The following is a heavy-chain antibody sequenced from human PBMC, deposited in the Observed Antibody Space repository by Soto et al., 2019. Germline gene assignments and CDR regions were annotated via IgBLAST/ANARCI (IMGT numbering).Heavy chain of an antibody. CDR2: IRSKAYGGTT. J-gene: IGHJ5*02. CDR3: TRDPTYYDFWSGYYGRSNWFDP. D-gene: IGHD3-3*01. Sequence: EVQLVESGGGLVKPGRSLRLSCTASGFTFGDYAMSWFRQAPGKGLEWVGFIRSKAYGGTTEYAASVKGRFTISRDDSKRIAYLQMNSLKTEDTAVYYCTRDPTYYDFWSGYYGRSNWFDPWGQGTLVTVSS. CDR1: GFTFGDYA. V-gene: IGHV3-49*05.